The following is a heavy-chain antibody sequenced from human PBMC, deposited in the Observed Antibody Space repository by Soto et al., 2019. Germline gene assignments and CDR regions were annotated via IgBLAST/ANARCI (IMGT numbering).Heavy chain of an antibody. CDR3: ARLTTPLPPNTRYGMDV. V-gene: IGHV3-7*01. CDR1: GFTFSSDW. CDR2: IKQDGSEK. D-gene: IGHD4-17*01. J-gene: IGHJ6*02. Sequence: EVQLVESGGGLVQPGGSLRLSCAASGFTFSSDWMSWVRQAPGKGLEWVANIKQDGSEKYYVGSVKGRFTISRDNAKYSLYLQMNRLRAEDTDVYYYARLTTPLPPNTRYGMDVWGQGTTVTVSS.